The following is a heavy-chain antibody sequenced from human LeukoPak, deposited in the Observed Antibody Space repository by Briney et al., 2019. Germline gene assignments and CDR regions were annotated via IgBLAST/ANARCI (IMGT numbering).Heavy chain of an antibody. V-gene: IGHV4-39*07. CDR3: ARDLSGSYPHDAFDI. Sequence: SETLSLTCTVSGGSISSSSYYWGWIRQPPGKGLEWIGSIYYSGSTYYNPSLKCRVTISVDTSKNQFSLKLSSVTAADTAVYYCARDLSGSYPHDAFDIWGQGTMVTVSS. D-gene: IGHD1-26*01. CDR1: GGSISSSSYY. CDR2: IYYSGST. J-gene: IGHJ3*02.